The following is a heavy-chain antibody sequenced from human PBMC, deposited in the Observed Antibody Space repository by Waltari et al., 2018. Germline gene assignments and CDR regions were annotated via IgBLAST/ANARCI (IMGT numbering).Heavy chain of an antibody. CDR1: GYTFTGYA. CDR3: LRDSSGSHFDY. D-gene: IGHD3-22*01. V-gene: IGHV1-2*06. J-gene: IGHJ4*02. CDR2: INPKNGDT. Sequence: LVQSGAEVKKPGASVKVSCKASGYTFTGYAILWVRQAPGQGLGWMGRINPKNGDTHNAQKVQGLVAMTTDTSTNTAFMELHSLRSDDTAVYYCLRDSSGSHFDYWGQGTLVTVSS.